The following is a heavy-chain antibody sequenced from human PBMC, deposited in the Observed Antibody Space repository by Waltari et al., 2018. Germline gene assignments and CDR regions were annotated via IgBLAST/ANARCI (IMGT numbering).Heavy chain of an antibody. V-gene: IGHV1-18*01. CDR3: ARGELQSLQLLPFMDV. Sequence: QVHLVQSGAEVKKPGTSVKVSFTASGYSFPSYAISWVRQAPGQGIECMGWINPFNGNRNYAKRVQGRVTMTTAASTSTAYMELTNSRSEDTAVYYCARGELQSLQLLPFMDVWAQGSTVTVSS. J-gene: IGHJ6*02. CDR2: INPFNGNR. D-gene: IGHD3-3*01. CDR1: GYSFPSYA.